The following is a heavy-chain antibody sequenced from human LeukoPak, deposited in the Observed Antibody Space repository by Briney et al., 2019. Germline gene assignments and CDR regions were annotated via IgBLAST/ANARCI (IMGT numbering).Heavy chain of an antibody. CDR2: ISGSGGST. CDR1: GITFSYYG. CDR3: AKDGDYYYGSGSYFDY. J-gene: IGHJ4*02. Sequence: SGGSLRLSCAAPGITFSYYGMSWVRQAPGKGLEWVSGISGSGGSTYYADSVKGRFTISRDNSKNTLYLQMNSLRAEDRAVYYCAKDGDYYYGSGSYFDYWGQGTLVTVSS. D-gene: IGHD3-10*01. V-gene: IGHV3-23*01.